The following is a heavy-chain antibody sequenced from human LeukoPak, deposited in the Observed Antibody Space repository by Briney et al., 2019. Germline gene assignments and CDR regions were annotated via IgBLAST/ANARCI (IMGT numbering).Heavy chain of an antibody. CDR2: ISGSGGST. CDR3: SCSSTSWTPVDY. V-gene: IGHV3-23*01. J-gene: IGHJ4*02. CDR1: GFTFSSYA. D-gene: IGHD2-2*01. Sequence: PGGSLRLSCAASGFTFSSYAMSWVRQAPGKGLEWVSAISGSGGSTYYADSVKGRFTISRDNAKNSLYLQMNSLRAEDTAVYYCSCSSTSWTPVDYWGQGTLVTVSS.